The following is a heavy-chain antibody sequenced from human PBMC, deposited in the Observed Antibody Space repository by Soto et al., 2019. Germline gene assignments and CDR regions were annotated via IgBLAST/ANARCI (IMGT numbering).Heavy chain of an antibody. J-gene: IGHJ4*02. Sequence: GGSLRLSCAASGFTFSSYSMNWVRQAPGKGLEWVSSISGSSSYIYYADSVKGRFTISRDNAKNSLYLQMNSLRAEDTAVYYCARYHQSSSSWYLNSHNEYYFDYWGQGTLVTVSS. CDR3: ARYHQSSSSWYLNSHNEYYFDY. CDR2: ISGSSSYI. D-gene: IGHD6-13*01. CDR1: GFTFSSYS. V-gene: IGHV3-21*01.